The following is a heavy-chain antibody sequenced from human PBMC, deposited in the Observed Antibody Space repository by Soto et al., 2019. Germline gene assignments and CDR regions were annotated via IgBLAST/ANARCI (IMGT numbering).Heavy chain of an antibody. CDR2: IYWDDDK. Sequence: QITLKESGPTLVKPTQTLTLTRTFSGLSLSTTGVGVGWIRQPPGKALEWLALIYWDDDKRYSPSLKSRLTSTKDTSKNQVVLTMTNMDPVDTATYYCVQSRCGGDCLQSYSSHSYYGLDVWGQGTTVTVSS. D-gene: IGHD2-21*02. CDR1: GLSLSTTGVG. V-gene: IGHV2-5*02. CDR3: VQSRCGGDCLQSYSSHSYYGLDV. J-gene: IGHJ6*02.